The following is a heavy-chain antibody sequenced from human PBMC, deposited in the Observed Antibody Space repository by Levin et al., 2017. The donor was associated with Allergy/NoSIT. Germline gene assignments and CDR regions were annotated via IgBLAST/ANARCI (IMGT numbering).Heavy chain of an antibody. J-gene: IGHJ4*02. CDR3: ARDYYDNSGPFDY. V-gene: IGHV4-61*01. CDR2: IYYSGTS. D-gene: IGHD3-22*01. CDR1: GGSVSSGSYY. Sequence: SQTLSLTCTVSGGSVSSGSYYWSWIRQPPGRGLEWIGYIYYSGTSNYNPSLKSRVTISVDRSKNQFSLKLSSVTAADTAVYYCARDYYDNSGPFDYWGQGILVTVSS.